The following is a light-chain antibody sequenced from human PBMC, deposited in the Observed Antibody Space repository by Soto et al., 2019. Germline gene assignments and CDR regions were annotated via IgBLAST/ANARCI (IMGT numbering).Light chain of an antibody. CDR1: QSISSW. J-gene: IGKJ1*01. CDR3: QQYNDYSWT. V-gene: IGKV1-5*01. Sequence: KMSQSPSTVSASVGDRVTITCRASQSISSWLAWYQQKPGKAPKLLIYDASSLESGVPSRFSGSGSGTEFILTISSLQPDDFATYYCQQYNDYSWTFGQGTKV. CDR2: DAS.